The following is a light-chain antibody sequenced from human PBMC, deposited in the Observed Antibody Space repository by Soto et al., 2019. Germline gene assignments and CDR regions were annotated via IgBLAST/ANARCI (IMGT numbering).Light chain of an antibody. CDR1: QGINSW. Sequence: DIQMTQSPSSVSASVGDRVTITCRASQGINSWLAWYQQKPGTAPKLLIYSASFLQTGVPSRFSGSGSGTDFTLTISSLQTEDSATYYCQQANSFPRTFGGGTKVEIK. J-gene: IGKJ4*01. CDR3: QQANSFPRT. V-gene: IGKV1-12*01. CDR2: SAS.